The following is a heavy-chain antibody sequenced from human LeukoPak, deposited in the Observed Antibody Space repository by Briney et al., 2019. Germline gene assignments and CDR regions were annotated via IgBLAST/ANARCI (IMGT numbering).Heavy chain of an antibody. V-gene: IGHV1-24*01. J-gene: IGHJ4*02. CDR3: ATAVTMTLGAFDY. D-gene: IGHD3-22*01. Sequence: ASVKVSCKTSGYTFTELSMQWVRQAPGKGLEWMGGFDPEEGETIYAQEFQGRVTMTEDTSTDTAYMELSSLRSEDTAVYYCATAVTMTLGAFDYWGQGTLVTVSS. CDR1: GYTFTELS. CDR2: FDPEEGET.